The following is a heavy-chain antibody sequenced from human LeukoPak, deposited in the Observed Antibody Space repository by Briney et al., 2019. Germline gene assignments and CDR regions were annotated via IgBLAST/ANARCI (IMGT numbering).Heavy chain of an antibody. V-gene: IGHV3-7*01. D-gene: IGHD5/OR15-5a*01. CDR2: IEDDGSQK. CDR1: GFTFSNYW. Sequence: GGSLRLSSVVSGFTFSNYWMTWVRQAPGKGLEWVASIEDDGSQKKYGDSVKGRFTISRDNAGNSLHLQMNILRVEDTAVYYCARDIPRGSTHLDYWGQGTLVTVSA. J-gene: IGHJ4*02. CDR3: ARDIPRGSTHLDY.